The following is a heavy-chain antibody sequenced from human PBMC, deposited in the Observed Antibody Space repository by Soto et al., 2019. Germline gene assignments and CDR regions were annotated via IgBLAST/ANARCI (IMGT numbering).Heavy chain of an antibody. CDR3: AREYCSGGRCTGLYYVDV. CDR2: IGVGGET. CDR1: GFTVSSYD. D-gene: IGHD2-15*01. Sequence: GGSLRLSCAASGFTVSSYDMHWVRQRTGKGLEWVCAIGVGGETYYPGSVKGRFTISREDARNSVYLQMNSLTAGDTAVYFWAREYCSGGRCTGLYYVDVWGKGTTVTVSS. J-gene: IGHJ6*03. V-gene: IGHV3-13*01.